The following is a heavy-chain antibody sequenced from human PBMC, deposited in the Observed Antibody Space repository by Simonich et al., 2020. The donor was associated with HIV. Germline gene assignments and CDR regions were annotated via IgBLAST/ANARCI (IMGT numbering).Heavy chain of an antibody. CDR3: ARGAEGATTQSY. CDR2: INHSGST. J-gene: IGHJ4*02. Sequence: QVQPQQWGAGLLKPSETLSLTCAVYGGSFSGYYWSWIRQPPGTGLEWIGEINHSGSTNYNPSLKSRVTISVDTSKNQFSLKLSSVTAADTAVYYCARGAEGATTQSYWGQGTLVTVSS. CDR1: GGSFSGYY. V-gene: IGHV4-34*01. D-gene: IGHD1-26*01.